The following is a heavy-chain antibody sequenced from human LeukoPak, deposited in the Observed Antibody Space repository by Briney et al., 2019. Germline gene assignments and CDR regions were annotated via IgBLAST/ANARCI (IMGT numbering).Heavy chain of an antibody. D-gene: IGHD3-22*01. J-gene: IGHJ4*02. CDR3: ARRNYYDSSAYYIFDY. V-gene: IGHV4-39*01. Sequence: PSETLSLTCSVSGGSISSPNYFWGWLRPPPGEGLEWLGSIYYGGTTYYNPSLKSRVTISVDTSKNQFSPKLTSVTAADTAVYYCARRNYYDSSAYYIFDYWGQGTLVTVSS. CDR2: IYYGGTT. CDR1: GGSISSPNYF.